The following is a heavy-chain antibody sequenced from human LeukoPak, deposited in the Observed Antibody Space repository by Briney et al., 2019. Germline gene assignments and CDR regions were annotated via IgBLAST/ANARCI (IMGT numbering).Heavy chain of an antibody. J-gene: IGHJ5*02. CDR3: ARYHQPSGPNWLDR. Sequence: PSETLSLTCTVSGGSISTYFWTWIQQFPGKGLEWIGYIYYTGTTSYNPSLKSRVTISVDTSKNQFSLSLSSVTAADTAVYYCARYHQPSGPNWLDRWGQGTLVTVSS. CDR2: IYYTGTT. CDR1: GGSISTYF. V-gene: IGHV4-59*01. D-gene: IGHD2-15*01.